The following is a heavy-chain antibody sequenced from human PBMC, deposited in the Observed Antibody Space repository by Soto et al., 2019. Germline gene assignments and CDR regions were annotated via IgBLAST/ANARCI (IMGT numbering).Heavy chain of an antibody. J-gene: IGHJ4*02. Sequence: LRHSYTASQFSFSRYRMLWVCQSLGKGLEWVAFISNYGSNKYYADSVKVRFTISRDNSKNTLYLQMNSLRVEDMAVYYCANGVGNYWAFDYWGQG. D-gene: IGHD1-26*01. CDR2: ISNYGSNK. CDR1: QFSFSRYR. CDR3: ANGVGNYWAFDY. V-gene: IGHV3-30*18.